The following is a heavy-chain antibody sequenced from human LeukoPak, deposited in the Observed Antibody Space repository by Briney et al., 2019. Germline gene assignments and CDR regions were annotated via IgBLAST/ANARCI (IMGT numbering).Heavy chain of an antibody. CDR3: ARVGHFWSGSPTLFDY. Sequence: PSETLSLTCTVSGGSISSHYWSWIRQPPGKGLEWIGYIYYSGSTNYNPSLKSRVTISVDTSKNQFSLKLSSVTAADTAVYYCARVGHFWSGSPTLFDYWGQGTLVTVSS. V-gene: IGHV4-59*11. CDR1: GGSISSHY. CDR2: IYYSGST. J-gene: IGHJ4*02. D-gene: IGHD3-3*02.